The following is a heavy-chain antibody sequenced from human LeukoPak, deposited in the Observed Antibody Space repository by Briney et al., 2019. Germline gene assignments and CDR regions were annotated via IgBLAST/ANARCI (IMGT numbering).Heavy chain of an antibody. CDR2: IYYSGIT. CDR3: ARMGDFWSGYYLSNWFDP. V-gene: IGHV4-39*01. J-gene: IGHJ5*02. D-gene: IGHD3-3*01. CDR1: GGSISSSSYY. Sequence: SETLSLTCIVSGGSISSSSYYWGWIRQPPGEGLEWIGNIYYSGITYYNPSLNSRATISVDTSKNQFSLKLTSVTAADSAVYYCARMGDFWSGYYLSNWFDPWGQGTLVTVSS.